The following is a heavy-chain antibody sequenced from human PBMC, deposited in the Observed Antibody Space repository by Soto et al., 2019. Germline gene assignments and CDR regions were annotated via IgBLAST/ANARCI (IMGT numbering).Heavy chain of an antibody. CDR3: ARTRLGALSASDY. V-gene: IGHV3-30-3*01. CDR1: GFTFSNYA. Sequence: LRLSCAASGFTFSNYAIHWVRQAPGKGLEWVAFISSDGSNKYYADSVKGRFTISRDNSKSTLYLQMNSLRAEDTAVYYCARTRLGALSASDYWGQGTLVTVSS. D-gene: IGHD3-16*02. J-gene: IGHJ4*02. CDR2: ISSDGSNK.